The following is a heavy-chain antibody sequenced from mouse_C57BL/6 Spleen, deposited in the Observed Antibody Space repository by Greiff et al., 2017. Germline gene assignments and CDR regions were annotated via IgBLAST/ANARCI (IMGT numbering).Heavy chain of an antibody. CDR2: INPSTGGT. Sequence: VQLQQSGPELVKPGASVKISCKASGYSFTGYYMNWVKQSPEKSLEWIGEINPSTGGTTYNQKFKAKATLTVDKSSSTAYMQLKILTSEDSAVYYCARLGFFDDWGQGTTLTVSS. J-gene: IGHJ2*01. CDR3: ARLGFFDD. V-gene: IGHV1-42*01. CDR1: GYSFTGYY.